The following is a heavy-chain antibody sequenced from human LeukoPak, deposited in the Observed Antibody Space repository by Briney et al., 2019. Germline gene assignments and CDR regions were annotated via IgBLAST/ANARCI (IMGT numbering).Heavy chain of an antibody. Sequence: ASVKVSCKASGYTFTSYDINWVRQATGQGLEWMGWMNPNSGNTGYAQKFQGRVTMTRNTSISTAYMELSSLRSEDTAVYYCARGPSVWHSSGWLGTDYWGQGTLVTVSS. D-gene: IGHD6-19*01. V-gene: IGHV1-8*01. CDR3: ARGPSVWHSSGWLGTDY. J-gene: IGHJ4*02. CDR1: GYTFTSYD. CDR2: MNPNSGNT.